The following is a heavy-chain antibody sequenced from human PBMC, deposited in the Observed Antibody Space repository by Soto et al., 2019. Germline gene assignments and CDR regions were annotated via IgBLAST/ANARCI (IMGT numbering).Heavy chain of an antibody. CDR3: ARVSYCSRTGCYGRRFYP. Sequence: SETRSLTCTGSGGSINRSSWSWVGQPSRKGLEWIGYIYYSGSTNYNPSLKSRVTISVDTSKNQFSLKLSSVTAADTAVYYCARVSYCSRTGCYGRRFYPCAQRPSDPVSS. V-gene: IGHV4-59*01. CDR2: IYYSGST. CDR1: GGSINRSS. J-gene: IGHJ5*02. D-gene: IGHD2-15*01.